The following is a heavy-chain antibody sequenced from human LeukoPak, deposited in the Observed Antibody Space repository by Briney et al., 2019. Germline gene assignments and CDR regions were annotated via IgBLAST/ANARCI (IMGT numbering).Heavy chain of an antibody. CDR2: ILYDENNK. V-gene: IGHV3-30-3*01. D-gene: IGHD2-8*01. J-gene: IGHJ6*02. Sequence: GGSLRLSCAASGFAFSSYAMHWVRQAPGKGLEWVALILYDENNKYYTDSVKGRFTISRDNPKNTLYLQINSLRAEDTALYYCARGTNNGRPNSFFPHGMDVWGQGTTVTVSS. CDR1: GFAFSSYA. CDR3: ARGTNNGRPNSFFPHGMDV.